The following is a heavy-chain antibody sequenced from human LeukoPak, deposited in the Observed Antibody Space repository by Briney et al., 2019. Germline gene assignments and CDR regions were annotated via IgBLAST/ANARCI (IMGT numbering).Heavy chain of an antibody. CDR1: GFTFSTYS. D-gene: IGHD1-26*01. CDR2: ISPDSNYK. V-gene: IGHV3-21*01. J-gene: IGHJ3*02. CDR3: AKGDTGSYPIAPDPFDI. Sequence: GGSLRLSCAASGFTFSTYSMNWLRLAPGKGLEWVSSISPDSNYKYYVDSVKGRITISRDNAKSSLYLQMNSLRAEDTAVYYCAKGDTGSYPIAPDPFDIWGQGTMVTVSS.